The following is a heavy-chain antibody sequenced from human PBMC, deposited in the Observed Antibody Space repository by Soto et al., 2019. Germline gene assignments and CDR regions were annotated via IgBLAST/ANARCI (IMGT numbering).Heavy chain of an antibody. CDR3: AKDSYYYDSSGYYSWYFDY. CDR1: GFTFSSYA. V-gene: IGHV3-23*01. CDR2: ISGSGGST. J-gene: IGHJ4*02. D-gene: IGHD3-22*01. Sequence: EVQLLESGGGLVQPGGSLRLSCAASGFTFSSYAMSWVRQAPGKGLEWVSAISGSGGSTYYADSVKGRFTISRDNSKNTLYLQMNSLRAEDTAVYYCAKDSYYYDSSGYYSWYFDYWGQGTLVTVSS.